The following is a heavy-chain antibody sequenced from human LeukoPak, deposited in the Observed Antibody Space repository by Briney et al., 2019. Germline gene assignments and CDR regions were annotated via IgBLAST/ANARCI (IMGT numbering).Heavy chain of an antibody. CDR1: GGSISSSTYY. Sequence: SETLSLTCTVSGGSISSSTYYWGWIRQPPGKGLEWIASMYYIGSTYYNPSLKSRVTISQDTSKNQFSLKLDSVTAADTAVYYCARERGDNWNVGPWGQGTLVTVSS. D-gene: IGHD1-20*01. CDR2: MYYIGST. CDR3: ARERGDNWNVGP. V-gene: IGHV4-39*07. J-gene: IGHJ5*02.